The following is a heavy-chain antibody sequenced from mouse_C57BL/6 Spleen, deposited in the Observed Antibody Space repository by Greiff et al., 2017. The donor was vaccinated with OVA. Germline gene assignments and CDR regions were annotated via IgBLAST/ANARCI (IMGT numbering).Heavy chain of an antibody. CDR2: IYPGDGDT. CDR1: GYAFSSYW. Sequence: VQGVESGAELVKPGASVKISCKASGYAFSSYWMNWVKQRPGKGLEWIGQIYPGDGDTNYNGKFKGKATLTADKSSSTAYMQLSSLTSEDSAVYFCARSGFITTVVALDYWGQGTTLTVSS. V-gene: IGHV1-80*01. D-gene: IGHD1-1*01. J-gene: IGHJ2*01. CDR3: ARSGFITTVVALDY.